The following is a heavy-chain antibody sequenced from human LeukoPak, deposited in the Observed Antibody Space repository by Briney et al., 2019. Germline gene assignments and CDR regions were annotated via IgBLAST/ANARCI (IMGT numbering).Heavy chain of an antibody. V-gene: IGHV3-49*03. J-gene: IGHJ4*02. CDR3: TRDLTGEWELLGDFDY. Sequence: GGSLRLSCTASGFTFCDYAMSWFRQAPGKGLEWVGFIRSKAYGGTTEYAASVKGRFTISRDDSKSIAYLQMNSLKTEDTAVYYCTRDLTGEWELLGDFDYWGQGTLVTVSS. CDR2: IRSKAYGGTT. CDR1: GFTFCDYA. D-gene: IGHD1-26*01.